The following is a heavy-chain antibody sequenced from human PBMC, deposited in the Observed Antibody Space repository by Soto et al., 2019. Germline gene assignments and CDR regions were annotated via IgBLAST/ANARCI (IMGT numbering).Heavy chain of an antibody. D-gene: IGHD6-13*01. CDR1: GYSFTSYW. CDR2: IYPGDSDT. Sequence: GESLKISCKGSGYSFTSYWIGWVRQMPGKGLEWMGIIYPGDSDTRYSPSFQGQVTISADKSISTAYLQWSSLKASDTAMYYCARLSLSVAAAGTLIEKRDYYYYGMDVWGQGTTVTVSS. J-gene: IGHJ6*02. V-gene: IGHV5-51*01. CDR3: ARLSLSVAAAGTLIEKRDYYYYGMDV.